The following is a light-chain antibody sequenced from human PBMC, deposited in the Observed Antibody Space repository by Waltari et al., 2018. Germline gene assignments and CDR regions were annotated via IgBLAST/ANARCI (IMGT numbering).Light chain of an antibody. CDR1: QSVSSSY. CDR2: DAS. J-gene: IGKJ2*02. Sequence: EIVLTQSPGTLSLSPRARATLSCRASQSVSSSYLAWYQQKPGQAPRLLIYDASSSATGIPDRFSGSGSGTDFTLTISRLEPEDCAVYYCQQYGSSPSTFGQGTKLEIK. V-gene: IGKV3-20*01. CDR3: QQYGSSPST.